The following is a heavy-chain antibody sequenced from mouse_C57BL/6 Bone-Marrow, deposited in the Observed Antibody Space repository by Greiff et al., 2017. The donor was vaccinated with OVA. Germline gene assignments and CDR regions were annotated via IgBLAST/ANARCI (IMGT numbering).Heavy chain of an antibody. V-gene: IGHV5-6*01. CDR1: GFTFSSYG. Sequence: EVHLVESGGDLVKPGGSLKLSCAASGFTFSSYGLSWVRPTPDKRLEWVATISSGGSYTYYPDSVKGRFTISRDNAKNTLYLQMSSLESEDTAMYYGARQSSGYAMDYWGQGTSVTVSS. CDR3: ARQSSGYAMDY. J-gene: IGHJ4*01. D-gene: IGHD3-2*02. CDR2: ISSGGSYT.